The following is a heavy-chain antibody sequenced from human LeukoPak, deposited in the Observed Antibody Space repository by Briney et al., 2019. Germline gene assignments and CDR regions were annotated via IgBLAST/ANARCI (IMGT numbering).Heavy chain of an antibody. CDR2: ISSSSSTI. D-gene: IGHD1-7*01. J-gene: IGHJ4*02. V-gene: IGHV3-48*04. CDR1: GFTFSSYS. Sequence: QPGGSLRLSCAASGFTFSSYSMNWVRQAPGKGLEWVSYISSSSSTIYYADSVKGRFTIPRDNAKNSLYLQMNSLRAEDTALYYCARAGLYNWNYEGTAYFDYWGQGTLVTVSS. CDR3: ARAGLYNWNYEGTAYFDY.